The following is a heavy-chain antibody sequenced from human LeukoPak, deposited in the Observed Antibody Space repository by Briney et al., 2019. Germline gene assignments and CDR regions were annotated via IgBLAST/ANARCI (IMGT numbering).Heavy chain of an antibody. V-gene: IGHV3-11*01. CDR2: ISSSGSVT. D-gene: IGHD3-9*01. CDR3: ARDEYHDILTPFDY. CDR1: GFAFSYYY. Sequence: GGSLRLSCAASGFAFSYYYMSWIRQAPGKGLEWVAYISSSGSVTYYADSVKGRFTISRDNARNSLYLQMNSLTAEDTAVYYCARDEYHDILTPFDYWGQGALVTVSS. J-gene: IGHJ4*02.